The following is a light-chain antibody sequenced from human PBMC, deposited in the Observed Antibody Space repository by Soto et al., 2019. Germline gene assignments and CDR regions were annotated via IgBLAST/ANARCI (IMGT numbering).Light chain of an antibody. CDR1: QDISSF. Sequence: IQLTQSPSSLSASIGDRVTINFLASQDISSFLAWYQQKPGKAPKLLIYAASTLQSGVPSRFSGSGSGTDLTLTISSLQPEDFATYFCQQLNSYPLNFGQGTRLEIK. J-gene: IGKJ5*01. CDR2: AAS. CDR3: QQLNSYPLN. V-gene: IGKV1-9*01.